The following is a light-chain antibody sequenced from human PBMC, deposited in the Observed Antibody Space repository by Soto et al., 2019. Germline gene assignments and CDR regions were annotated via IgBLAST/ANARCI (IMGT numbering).Light chain of an antibody. CDR2: GAS. Sequence: ETVLTQSPATLSLSPGERATLSCRASQSVSSNLAWYQQKPGQAPRLLIYGASTRATGIPARSSGSGSGTEFTLTISSLQSEDFAVYYCQQYSNWPLTFGGGTKVDI. J-gene: IGKJ4*01. CDR1: QSVSSN. CDR3: QQYSNWPLT. V-gene: IGKV3-15*01.